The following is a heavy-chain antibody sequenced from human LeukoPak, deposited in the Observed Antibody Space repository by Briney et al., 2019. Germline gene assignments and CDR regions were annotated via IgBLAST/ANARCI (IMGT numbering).Heavy chain of an antibody. Sequence: PSQTLSLTCTVSGGSISSGSYYWSWIRQPAGKGLEWIGRIYTSGSTNYNPSLKSRVTISVDTSKNQFSLKLSSVTAADTAVYYCARSYYGSGRRFDPWGQGTLVTVSS. CDR1: GGSISSGSYY. D-gene: IGHD3-10*01. J-gene: IGHJ5*02. CDR2: IYTSGST. V-gene: IGHV4-61*02. CDR3: ARSYYGSGRRFDP.